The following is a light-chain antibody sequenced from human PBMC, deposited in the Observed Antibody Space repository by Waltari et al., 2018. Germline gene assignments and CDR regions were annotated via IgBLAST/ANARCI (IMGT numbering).Light chain of an antibody. J-gene: IGKJ2*01. Sequence: EIVMTQSPATLSVSPGERDTLSCRASQSVSSNLACYQQKPGQAPRHLLYGASTRATGIPARFSGSGSGTEFTLTISIMQSEDFAVYYCQQYNNWPLYTFGQGTKLEIK. V-gene: IGKV3-15*01. CDR3: QQYNNWPLYT. CDR2: GAS. CDR1: QSVSSN.